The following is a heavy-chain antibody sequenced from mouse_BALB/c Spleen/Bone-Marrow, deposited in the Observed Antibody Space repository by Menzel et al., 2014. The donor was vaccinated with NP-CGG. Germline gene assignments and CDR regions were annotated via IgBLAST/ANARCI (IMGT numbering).Heavy chain of an antibody. CDR2: INPDSSTI. CDR1: GFDFXRYW. CDR3: ARLSYYGRFAY. V-gene: IGHV4-1*02. D-gene: IGHD1-1*01. Sequence: EVQXVESGGGLVQPGGSLKLSCAASGFDFXRYWMSWVRQAPGKGLEWIGEINPDSSTINYTPSRKDKFIISRDNAKNTLYLQMSKVRSEDTALYYCARLSYYGRFAYWGQGTLVTVSA. J-gene: IGHJ3*01.